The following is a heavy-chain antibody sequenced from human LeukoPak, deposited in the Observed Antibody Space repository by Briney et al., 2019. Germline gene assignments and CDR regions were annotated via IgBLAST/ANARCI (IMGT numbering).Heavy chain of an antibody. D-gene: IGHD6-13*01. V-gene: IGHV4-59*08. CDR2: IHSSGST. CDR3: ARGGYSSRVDY. Sequence: KPSETLSLTCTVSGGSISSYYWSWIRQPPGKGLEWIGYIHSSGSTNYNPSLKGRVTISVDTSKNQFSLKLSSVTAADTAVYYCARGGYSSRVDYWGQGTLVTVSS. J-gene: IGHJ4*02. CDR1: GGSISSYY.